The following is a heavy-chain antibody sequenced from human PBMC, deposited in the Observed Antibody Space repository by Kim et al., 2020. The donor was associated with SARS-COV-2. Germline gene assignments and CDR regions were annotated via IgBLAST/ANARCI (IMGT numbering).Heavy chain of an antibody. CDR1: GDSITTHF. J-gene: IGHJ3*02. CDR2: IFDNGNT. CDR3: ARGPGTRTREAFDM. D-gene: IGHD3-10*01. V-gene: IGHV4-4*07. Sequence: SETLSLTCTVSGDSITTHFWRWIRQPAGKGLEWIGRIFDNGNTDYNLSLKSRVTMSVDVSKRQFSLNLNYVTGADTAVYYCARGPGTRTREAFDMWGQGTMVSVSS.